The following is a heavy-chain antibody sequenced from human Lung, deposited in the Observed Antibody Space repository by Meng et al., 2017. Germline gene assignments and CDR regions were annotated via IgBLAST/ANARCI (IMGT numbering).Heavy chain of an antibody. CDR2: INTNTGNP. CDR3: ASGWFGELFGYFNL. J-gene: IGHJ2*01. CDR1: GYTFTSYA. V-gene: IGHV7-4-1*02. Sequence: VQWVQSGLGLKKPGALVKVSCKASGYTFTSYAMNWVRQAPGQGLEWMGWINTNTGNPTYAQGFTGRFVFSLDTSVSTAYLQISSLKAEDTAVYYCASGWFGELFGYFNLWGRGTLVTVSS. D-gene: IGHD3-10*01.